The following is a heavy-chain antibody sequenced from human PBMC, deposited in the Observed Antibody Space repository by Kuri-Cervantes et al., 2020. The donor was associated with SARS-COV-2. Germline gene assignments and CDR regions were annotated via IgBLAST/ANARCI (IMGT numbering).Heavy chain of an antibody. J-gene: IGHJ6*03. D-gene: IGHD2-15*01. CDR2: SNDSGGT. V-gene: IGHV4-34*01. Sequence: ESLKISCAVYGGSFSGYYWSWIRQPPGKGLEWIGESNDSGGTTYKSSLRSRATISVDTSKNQFSLRLSSMTAADTAVYFCARGGRASAGWTIVGVDNYNQYMDVWGKGTTVTVSS. CDR3: ARGGRASAGWTIVGVDNYNQYMDV. CDR1: GGSFSGYY.